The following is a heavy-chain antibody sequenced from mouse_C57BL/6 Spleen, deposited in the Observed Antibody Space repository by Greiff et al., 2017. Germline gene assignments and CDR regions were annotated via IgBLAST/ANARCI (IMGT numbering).Heavy chain of an antibody. CDR1: GYSITSGYY. CDR2: ISYDGSN. V-gene: IGHV3-6*01. D-gene: IGHD1-1*01. J-gene: IGHJ2*01. CDR3: AREIGYGSSYEDYFDY. Sequence: EVKLVESGPGLVKPSQSLSLTCSVTGYSITSGYYWNWIRQFPGNKLEWMGYISYDGSNNYNPSLKNRISITRDTSKNQFFLKLNSVTTEDTATYYCAREIGYGSSYEDYFDYWGQGTTLTVSS.